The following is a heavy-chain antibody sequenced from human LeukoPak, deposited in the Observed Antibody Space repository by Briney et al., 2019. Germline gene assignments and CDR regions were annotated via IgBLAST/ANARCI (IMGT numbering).Heavy chain of an antibody. CDR2: IISDGSST. D-gene: IGHD2-8*01. Sequence: LPGGSLRLSCAASGFTFSSYWMHWVRQAPGKGLVWVSRIISDGSSTSYADSVKGRFTISRDNAKNTLYLQMNSLRAEDTAVYYCARVAERVMGNFDYWAREPWSPSPQ. J-gene: IGHJ4*02. CDR3: ARVAERVMGNFDY. V-gene: IGHV3-74*01. CDR1: GFTFSSYW.